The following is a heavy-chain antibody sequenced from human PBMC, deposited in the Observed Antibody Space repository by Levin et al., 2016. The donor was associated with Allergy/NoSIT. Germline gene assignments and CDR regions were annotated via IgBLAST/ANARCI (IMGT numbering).Heavy chain of an antibody. CDR3: AKGIGPRYYYDSSGYYSGFDY. J-gene: IGHJ4*02. D-gene: IGHD3-22*01. Sequence: SLKISCAASGFTFSSYAMHWVRQAPGKGLEWVSGISWNSGSIGYADSVKGRFTISRDNAKNSLYLQMNSLRAEDTALYYCAKGIGPRYYYDSSGYYSGFDYWGQGTLVTVSS. CDR2: ISWNSGSI. CDR1: GFTFSSYA. V-gene: IGHV3-9*01.